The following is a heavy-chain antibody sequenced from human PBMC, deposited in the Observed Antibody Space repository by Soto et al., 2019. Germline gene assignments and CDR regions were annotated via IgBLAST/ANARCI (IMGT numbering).Heavy chain of an antibody. V-gene: IGHV3-30*14. CDR3: ARDQRSSSFNWFDP. Sequence: QMQLVESGGGVVQSGTSLRLSCAASGFNFNIYAMHWVRQAPGKGLEWVAVISYDGTIRYHADPVEGRFTISRDNSKDTLFLQMNSLRVDDTAIYYCARDQRSSSFNWFDPWGQGTLVTVSS. D-gene: IGHD6-6*01. CDR1: GFNFNIYA. CDR2: ISYDGTIR. J-gene: IGHJ5*02.